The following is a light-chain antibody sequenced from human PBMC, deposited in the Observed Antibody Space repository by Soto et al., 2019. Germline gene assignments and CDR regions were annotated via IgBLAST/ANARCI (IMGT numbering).Light chain of an antibody. CDR2: DAS. CDR3: QQYNSYSYT. Sequence: DIQMTQSPYTLSASEGDRVTITCRASQSISSWLARYQQKPGKAPKLLIYDASSLESGVPSRFSGGGSGTEFTLTISSLQPDDFATYYCQQYNSYSYTFGQGTKLEFK. CDR1: QSISSW. J-gene: IGKJ2*01. V-gene: IGKV1-5*01.